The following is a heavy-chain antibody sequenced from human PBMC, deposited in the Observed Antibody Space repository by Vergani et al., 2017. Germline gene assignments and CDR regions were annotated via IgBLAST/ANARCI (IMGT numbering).Heavy chain of an antibody. J-gene: IGHJ4*02. Sequence: QLQLQESGPGLVKPSETLSLTCTVSGGSISSSSYYWGWIRQPPGKGLEWIGEINHSGSTNYNPSLKSRVTISVDTSKNQFSLKLSSVTAADTAVYYCAREAHNYDYWGQGTLVTVSS. CDR3: AREAHNYDY. CDR2: INHSGST. V-gene: IGHV4-39*07. CDR1: GGSISSSSYY. D-gene: IGHD5-24*01.